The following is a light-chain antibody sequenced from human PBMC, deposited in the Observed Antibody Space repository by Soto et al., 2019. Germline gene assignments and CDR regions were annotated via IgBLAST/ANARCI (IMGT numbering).Light chain of an antibody. CDR2: DAS. CDR1: QGISSA. Sequence: IPLTQSPSSLSASVGDRVTITCRASQGISSALAWYQQKPGKAPKLLIYDASSLESGVPSRFSGSGSGTDFTLTISSLQPEDFATYYCQQFNNYTTFGQGTRLEIK. CDR3: QQFNNYTT. J-gene: IGKJ5*01. V-gene: IGKV1D-13*01.